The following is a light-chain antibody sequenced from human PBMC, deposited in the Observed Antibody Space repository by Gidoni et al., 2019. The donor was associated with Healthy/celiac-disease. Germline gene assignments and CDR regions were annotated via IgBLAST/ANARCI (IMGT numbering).Light chain of an antibody. J-gene: IGKJ1*01. CDR3: MQALQTL. Sequence: IVMTQSPLSLPVTPGEPASISCRSSQSLLHSNGYNYLDWYLQKPGQSPQLLIYLGSNRASGVPDRFSGSGSGTDFTLKISRVEVEDVGVYYCMQALQTLFGQGTKVEIK. CDR2: LGS. V-gene: IGKV2-28*01. CDR1: QSLLHSNGYNY.